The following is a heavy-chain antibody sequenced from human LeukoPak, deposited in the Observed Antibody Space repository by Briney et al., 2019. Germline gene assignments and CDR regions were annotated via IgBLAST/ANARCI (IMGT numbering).Heavy chain of an antibody. CDR2: IWFDGSNQ. Sequence: PGGSLRLSCAASGFTIRDYHMNWVRQAPGKGLERVAVIWFDGSNQYYADSVRGRFTISRDNSNNMLYLQMNSLRVEDTAVYFCARDVHYYGTGWKYYFEYWGQGALVTVSS. CDR1: GFTIRDYH. D-gene: IGHD6-19*01. J-gene: IGHJ4*02. CDR3: ARDVHYYGTGWKYYFEY. V-gene: IGHV3-33*01.